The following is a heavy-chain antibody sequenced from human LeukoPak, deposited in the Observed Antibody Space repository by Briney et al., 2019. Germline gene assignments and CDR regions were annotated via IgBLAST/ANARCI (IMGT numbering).Heavy chain of an antibody. Sequence: ASVKVSCKVSGYTFTDYYMHWVQQTPGKGLEWMGLVDPEDGETIYAEKFQGRVTLTADTSTDTAYMELSSLRSEDTAVYYCATDYGSGSYDYWGQGTLVTVSS. CDR3: ATDYGSGSYDY. CDR1: GYTFTDYY. D-gene: IGHD1-26*01. CDR2: VDPEDGET. J-gene: IGHJ4*02. V-gene: IGHV1-69-2*01.